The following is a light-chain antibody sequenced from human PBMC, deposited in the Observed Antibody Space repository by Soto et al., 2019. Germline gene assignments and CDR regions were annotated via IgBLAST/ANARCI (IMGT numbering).Light chain of an antibody. CDR3: TSYRRDTTWV. CDR1: RSDIGAYTY. J-gene: IGLJ3*02. CDR2: EVS. Sequence: QSALTQPASVSGSPGQSITISCTGTRSDIGAYTYVSWYQQHPGKAPKVMIYEVSNRPSGVSNRFSGSKSGNTASLTISGLQAEVEADYYCTSYRRDTTWVFDGGTKVTVL. V-gene: IGLV2-14*01.